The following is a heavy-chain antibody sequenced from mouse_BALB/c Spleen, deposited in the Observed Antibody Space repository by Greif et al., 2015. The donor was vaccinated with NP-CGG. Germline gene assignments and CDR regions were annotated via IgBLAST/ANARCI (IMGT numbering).Heavy chain of an antibody. J-gene: IGHJ4*01. V-gene: IGHV5-6*01. CDR1: GFTFSSYG. CDR3: ARAGPMDY. CDR2: ISSGGSYT. Sequence: EVMLVESGGDLVKPGGSLKLSCAASGFTFSSYGMSWVRQTPDKRLEWVATISSGGSYTYYPDSVKGRFTISRDNAKNTLYLQMSSLKSEDTAMYYCARAGPMDYWGQGTSVTVSS.